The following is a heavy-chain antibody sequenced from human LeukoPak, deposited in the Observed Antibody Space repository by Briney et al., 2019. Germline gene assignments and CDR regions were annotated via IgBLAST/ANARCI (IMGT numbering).Heavy chain of an antibody. D-gene: IGHD5-12*01. CDR2: ISSSSSYT. V-gene: IGHV3-11*05. CDR3: ARDSGYSGYSDY. Sequence: GGSLRLSCAASGFTFSDYYMSWIRQAPGKGLEWVSYISSSSSYTDYADSVKGRFTISRDNAKNSLNLQMNSLRAVDTAVYYCARDSGYSGYSDYWGQGTLVTVSS. CDR1: GFTFSDYY. J-gene: IGHJ4*02.